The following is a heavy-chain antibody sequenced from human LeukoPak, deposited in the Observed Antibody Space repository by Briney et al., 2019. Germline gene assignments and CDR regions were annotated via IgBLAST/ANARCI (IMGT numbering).Heavy chain of an antibody. CDR3: ARTTEGYCRGRSCYSYYYYMDV. J-gene: IGHJ6*03. D-gene: IGHD2-15*01. V-gene: IGHV4-39*07. Sequence: SETLSLTCTVSGGSISSSSYYWGWIRQPPGTGLEWTGSIYYSGSTYYNPSLKSRVTISVDTSKNQFSLKLSSVTAADTAVYYCARTTEGYCRGRSCYSYYYYMDVWGKGTTVTVSS. CDR1: GGSISSSSYY. CDR2: IYYSGST.